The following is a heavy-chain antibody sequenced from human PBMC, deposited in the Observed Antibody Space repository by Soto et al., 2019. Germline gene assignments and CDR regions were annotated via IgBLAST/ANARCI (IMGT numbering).Heavy chain of an antibody. Sequence: QITLKESGPTLVKPTQTLTLTCTFPGLSLSTSGVGVGWIRQPPGKALEWLALIYWDDDKRYSPSLKSRLTIPKDPSKHQVVLTMTNIDPVDTATYYCAHPYSSSWAWDYWGQGTLVTVSS. CDR2: IYWDDDK. CDR1: GLSLSTSGVG. J-gene: IGHJ4*02. CDR3: AHPYSSSWAWDY. D-gene: IGHD6-13*01. V-gene: IGHV2-5*02.